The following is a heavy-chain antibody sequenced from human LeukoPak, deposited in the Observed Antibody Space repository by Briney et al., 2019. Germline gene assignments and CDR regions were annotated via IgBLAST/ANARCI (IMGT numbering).Heavy chain of an antibody. D-gene: IGHD5-24*01. CDR3: ARESGTQRWLQLHPQSYFSLPDY. J-gene: IGHJ4*02. CDR2: INPSGGST. CDR1: GYTFTSYY. Sequence: ASVKVSCKASGYTFTSYYMHWVRQAPGQGLEWMGIINPSGGSTSYAQKFQGRVTMTRDTSTSTVYMELSSLRSEDTAVYYCARESGTQRWLQLHPQSYFSLPDYWGRGTLVTVSS. V-gene: IGHV1-46*01.